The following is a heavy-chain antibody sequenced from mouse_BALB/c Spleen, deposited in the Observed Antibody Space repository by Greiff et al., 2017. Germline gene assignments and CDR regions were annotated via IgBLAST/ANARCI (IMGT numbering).Heavy chain of an antibody. CDR1: GYTFTSYW. Sequence: QVQLQQPGAELVKPGAPVKLSCKASGYTFTSYWMNWVKQRPGRGLEWIGRIDPSDSETHYNQKFKDKATLTVDKSSSTAYIQLSSLTSEDSAVYYCARGTGRDYWGQGTTLTVSS. V-gene: IGHV1-69*02. CDR2: IDPSDSET. D-gene: IGHD4-1*01. J-gene: IGHJ2*01. CDR3: ARGTGRDY.